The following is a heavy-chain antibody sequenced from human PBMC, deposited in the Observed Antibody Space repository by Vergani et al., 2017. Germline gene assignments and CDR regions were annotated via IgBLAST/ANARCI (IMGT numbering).Heavy chain of an antibody. CDR1: GGSMSGDY. V-gene: IGHV4-59*01. D-gene: IGHD3-10*01. J-gene: IGHJ4*02. CDR3: GRVADFYGLGIRLLVL. Sequence: QVQLQESGPGLVKSSETLSLTCSVSGGSMSGDYWSWIRQPPGKELEWIGYMYHSGSTNYNPSLETRVTISGDTSKNQFSLKLNSVTAADTAVYYCGRVADFYGLGIRLLVLWGQGILVTVSS. CDR2: MYHSGST.